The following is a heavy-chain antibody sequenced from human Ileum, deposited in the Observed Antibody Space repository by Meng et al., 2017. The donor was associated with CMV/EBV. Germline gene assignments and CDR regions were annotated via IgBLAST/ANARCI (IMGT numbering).Heavy chain of an antibody. CDR1: GFTFITYG. J-gene: IGHJ3*02. Sequence: GFTFITYGMHCVRQAPGQGLELISFIRSDVIYKYYKDSVKGRFSISRDNSKNIVYLQMDSLSAEDSAVYYCGKDLRANWKTGDVFDIWGQGTMVTVSS. V-gene: IGHV3-30*02. CDR2: IRSDVIYK. CDR3: GKDLRANWKTGDVFDI. D-gene: IGHD1-1*01.